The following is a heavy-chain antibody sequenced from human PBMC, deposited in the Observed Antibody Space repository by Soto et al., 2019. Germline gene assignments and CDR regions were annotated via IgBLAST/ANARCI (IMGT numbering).Heavy chain of an antibody. CDR3: ARVAAGIPFDY. CDR2: IIPILGIA. V-gene: IGHV1-69*02. J-gene: IGHJ4*02. Sequence: QVQLVQSGAEVKKPGSSVKVSCKASGGTFSSYTISWVRQAPGQGLEWMGRIIPILGIANYAQKFHGRVTITADKSTSTAYMELSSLRSEDTAVYYCARVAAGIPFDYWGQGTLVTVSS. D-gene: IGHD6-13*01. CDR1: GGTFSSYT.